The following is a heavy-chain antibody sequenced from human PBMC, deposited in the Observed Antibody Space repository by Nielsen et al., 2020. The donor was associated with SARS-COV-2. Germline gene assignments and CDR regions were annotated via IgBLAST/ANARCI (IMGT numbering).Heavy chain of an antibody. CDR2: IYFSGST. D-gene: IGHD3-10*01. J-gene: IGHJ3*01. CDR1: SGSIGSYY. Sequence: SETLSLTCTVSSGSIGSYYWNWIRQPPGKGLEWIGYIYFSGSTTYNPSLKSRVTISVDTSKSHFSLKLNSVTAADTADYYCARGKRGVAFDVWGQGSMVTVSS. V-gene: IGHV4-59*01. CDR3: ARGKRGVAFDV.